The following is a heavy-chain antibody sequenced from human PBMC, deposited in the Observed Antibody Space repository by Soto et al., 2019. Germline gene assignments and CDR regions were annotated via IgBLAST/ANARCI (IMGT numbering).Heavy chain of an antibody. CDR3: AREEGATVANNWFEC. CDR2: IRPDGSEQ. Sequence: EVQVVESGGGLVQPGGSLRVSCVGSGFTFRSYWMSWVRQAPGKGLEWVANIRPDGSEQYYVDSVKGRFTISRDNAKNSLYLQMSSLRAEDTAVYYCAREEGATVANNWFECWGQGALVTVSS. D-gene: IGHD4-17*01. CDR1: GFTFRSYW. V-gene: IGHV3-7*03. J-gene: IGHJ5*01.